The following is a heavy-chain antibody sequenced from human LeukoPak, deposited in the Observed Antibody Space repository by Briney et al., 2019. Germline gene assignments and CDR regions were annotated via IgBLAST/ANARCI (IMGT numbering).Heavy chain of an antibody. CDR2: IYTSGST. Sequence: SQTLSLTCTVSGGSISSGSYYWSWIRQPAGKGLEWIGRIYTSGSTNYNPSLKSRVTISVDTSKNQFSLKLSSVTAADTAVYYCARKENDAFDIWGQGTMVTVSS. CDR3: ARKENDAFDI. J-gene: IGHJ3*02. D-gene: IGHD5-24*01. CDR1: GGSISSGSYY. V-gene: IGHV4-61*02.